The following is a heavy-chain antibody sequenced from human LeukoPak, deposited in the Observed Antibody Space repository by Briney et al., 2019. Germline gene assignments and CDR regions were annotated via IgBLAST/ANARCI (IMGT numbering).Heavy chain of an antibody. CDR2: ISWNSGSI. Sequence: GGSLRLSCAASGFTFDDFTMHWVRQPPGKGLEWVSGISWNSGSIGYADSVKGRFTISRDNAKNSLYLQMNSLRAEDTALYYCAKGYGDLLYGMDVWGQGTTVTVSS. D-gene: IGHD4-17*01. V-gene: IGHV3-9*01. CDR3: AKGYGDLLYGMDV. J-gene: IGHJ6*02. CDR1: GFTFDDFT.